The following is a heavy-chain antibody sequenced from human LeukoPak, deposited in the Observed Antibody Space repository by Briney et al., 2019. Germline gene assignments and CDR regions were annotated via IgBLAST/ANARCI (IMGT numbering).Heavy chain of an antibody. CDR1: GFTFSSYG. Sequence: PGGSLRLSCVASGFTFSSYGMNWVRHPPGKGLEWVSSISSSRSFIYYADSVKGRFTISRDKAEKSLYLQMNSLRVEDTAVYYCARGTTVTSGGDYWGQGTLVTVSS. D-gene: IGHD4-17*01. J-gene: IGHJ4*02. CDR3: ARGTTVTSGGDY. CDR2: ISSSRSFI. V-gene: IGHV3-21*01.